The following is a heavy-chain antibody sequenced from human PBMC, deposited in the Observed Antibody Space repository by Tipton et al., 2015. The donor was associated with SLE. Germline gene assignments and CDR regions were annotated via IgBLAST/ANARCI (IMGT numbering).Heavy chain of an antibody. CDR1: GGSISSNNW. Sequence: TLSLTCAVSGGSISSNNWWSWVRQPPGKGLEWIGEIYHSGSTNYNPSLKSRVTISVDKSKNQFSLKLTSVTAADTAVYYCARPVYCSSTFCTGPLHYWGQGTLVTVSS. D-gene: IGHD2-2*01. CDR2: IYHSGST. J-gene: IGHJ4*02. CDR3: ARPVYCSSTFCTGPLHY. V-gene: IGHV4-4*02.